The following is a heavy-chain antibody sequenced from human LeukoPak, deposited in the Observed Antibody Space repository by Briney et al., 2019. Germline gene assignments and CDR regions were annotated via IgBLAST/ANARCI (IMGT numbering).Heavy chain of an antibody. D-gene: IGHD1-26*01. CDR3: ARDIYSIAE. CDR1: GFTFSDYW. Sequence: GGSLRRYCAAAGFTFSDYWIHWVRQAPGKGLVWVSLIHSDGGTTNYADSVKGRFTISRDNAKNTVYLQMSSLRVEDTAVYYCARDIYSIAEWGQGTLVTVSS. J-gene: IGHJ4*02. CDR2: IHSDGGTT. V-gene: IGHV3-74*01.